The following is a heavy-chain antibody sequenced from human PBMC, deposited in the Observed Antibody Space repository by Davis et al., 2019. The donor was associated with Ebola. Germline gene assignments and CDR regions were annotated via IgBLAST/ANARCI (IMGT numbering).Heavy chain of an antibody. Sequence: GESLKISCAASGFTFSSYAMNWVRQAPGKGLEWVSAISGSGGSPYYADSVMGRFSISRDNSKNTLYLQMNSLTVEDTAVYYCARDPNQYGVLDHWGQGTLVTVSS. CDR3: ARDPNQYGVLDH. D-gene: IGHD4-17*01. CDR1: GFTFSSYA. CDR2: ISGSGGSP. V-gene: IGHV3-23*01. J-gene: IGHJ4*02.